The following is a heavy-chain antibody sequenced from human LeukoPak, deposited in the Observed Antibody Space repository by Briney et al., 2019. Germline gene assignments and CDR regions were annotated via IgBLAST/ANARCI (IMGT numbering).Heavy chain of an antibody. V-gene: IGHV4-38-2*02. Sequence: SETLSLTCAVSGYSISSGYYWGWIRQPPGKGLEWIGSIYHSGSTYYNPSLESRVTISVDTSKNQFSLKLSSVTAADTAVYYCARDHWNDGWFDPWGQGTLVTVSS. CDR1: GYSISSGYY. J-gene: IGHJ5*02. CDR2: IYHSGST. CDR3: ARDHWNDGWFDP. D-gene: IGHD1-1*01.